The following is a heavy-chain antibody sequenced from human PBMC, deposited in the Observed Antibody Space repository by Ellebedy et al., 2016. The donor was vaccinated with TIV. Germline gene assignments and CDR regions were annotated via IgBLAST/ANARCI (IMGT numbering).Heavy chain of an antibody. J-gene: IGHJ4*02. D-gene: IGHD1-14*01. CDR2: IYGGDNT. CDR1: GFTVSSGY. Sequence: PGGSLRLSCAASGFTVSSGYMNWVRQPPGKGLEWVSLIYGGDNTYYADSVKGRFTISRDYSKNTLSLQMDSLKAEDTAVYYCARESPGTLKAYIDFWGQGTLVTVSS. V-gene: IGHV3-53*01. CDR3: ARESPGTLKAYIDF.